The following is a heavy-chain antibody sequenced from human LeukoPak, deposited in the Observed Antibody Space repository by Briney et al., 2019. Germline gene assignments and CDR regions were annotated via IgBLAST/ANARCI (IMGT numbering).Heavy chain of an antibody. J-gene: IGHJ4*02. Sequence: GGPLRLSCAASGFTFSSYAMSWVCQAPGKGLEWVSAISGSGGSTYYADSVKGRFTISRDNSKNTLYLQMNSLRAEDTAVYYCAKTQLRLGELSLGAADYWGQGTLVTVSS. CDR3: AKTQLRLGELSLGAADY. D-gene: IGHD3-16*02. CDR2: ISGSGGST. V-gene: IGHV3-23*01. CDR1: GFTFSSYA.